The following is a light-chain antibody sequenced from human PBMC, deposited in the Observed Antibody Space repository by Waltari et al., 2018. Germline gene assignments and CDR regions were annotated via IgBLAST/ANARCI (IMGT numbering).Light chain of an antibody. V-gene: IGKV3-15*01. CDR3: QQYNDWRT. CDR2: DAS. CDR1: QSVNSN. J-gene: IGKJ1*01. Sequence: EIVMTQSPATVSVSPGERATLSCRASQSVNSNLAWYQQKPGQAPRLLIYDASTRATGIPARFSGSGFGTEFTLTISSLQSEDFAVYYCQQYNDWRTFGQGTKVEIK.